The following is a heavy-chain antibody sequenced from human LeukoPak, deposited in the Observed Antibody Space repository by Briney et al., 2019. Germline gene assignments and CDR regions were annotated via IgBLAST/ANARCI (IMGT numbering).Heavy chain of an antibody. Sequence: GASVKVSCKASGYTFTSYYMHWVRQAPGQGLEWMGIINPSGGSTSYAQKFQGRVTMTRDMSTSTVYMELSSLRSEDTAVYYCARAPRGRYCSRTRCPTDAFDIWGQGTMVTVSS. D-gene: IGHD2-2*01. V-gene: IGHV1-46*01. CDR1: GYTFTSYY. J-gene: IGHJ3*02. CDR2: INPSGGST. CDR3: ARAPRGRYCSRTRCPTDAFDI.